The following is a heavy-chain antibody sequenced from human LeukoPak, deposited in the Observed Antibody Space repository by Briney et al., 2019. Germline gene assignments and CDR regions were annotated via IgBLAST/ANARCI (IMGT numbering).Heavy chain of an antibody. V-gene: IGHV3-23*01. Sequence: GGSLRLSCAASGFTFSSYAMSWVRQAPGKGLEWVSAISGSGGSTYYADSVKGRFTISRDNSKNTLYLQMNSLRAEDTAVYHCAKDSKGATRSGYSDYWGQGTLVTVSS. D-gene: IGHD3-3*01. CDR1: GFTFSSYA. CDR2: ISGSGGST. J-gene: IGHJ4*02. CDR3: AKDSKGATRSGYSDY.